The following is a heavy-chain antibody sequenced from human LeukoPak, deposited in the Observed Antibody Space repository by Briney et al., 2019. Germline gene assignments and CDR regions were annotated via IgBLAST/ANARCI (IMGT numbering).Heavy chain of an antibody. Sequence: GASVKVSCKASGYTFTSYDINWVRQATGQGLEWMGWMNPNSGNTGYAQKFQGRVTMTRITSISTAYMELSSLRSEDTAVYYCARVTMVRGVHGYYFDYWGQGTLVTVSS. CDR1: GYTFTSYD. CDR3: ARVTMVRGVHGYYFDY. D-gene: IGHD3-10*01. CDR2: MNPNSGNT. J-gene: IGHJ4*02. V-gene: IGHV1-8*01.